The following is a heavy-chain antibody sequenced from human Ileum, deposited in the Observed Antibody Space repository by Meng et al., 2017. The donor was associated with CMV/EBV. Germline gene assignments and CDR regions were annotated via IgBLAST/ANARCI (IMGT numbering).Heavy chain of an antibody. V-gene: IGHV5-51*01. CDR3: ARPNWYDGRKGAFDI. Sequence: GESLKISCKGSGYSFTNYWIGWVRQMSGKGLEWMGTINPGDSDARYSPYFQGQVTISADKSINTAYLQWSSLEASDTAMYYCARPNWYDGRKGAFDIWGQGTMVTVSS. CDR1: GYSFTNYW. D-gene: IGHD1-1*01. CDR2: INPGDSDA. J-gene: IGHJ3*02.